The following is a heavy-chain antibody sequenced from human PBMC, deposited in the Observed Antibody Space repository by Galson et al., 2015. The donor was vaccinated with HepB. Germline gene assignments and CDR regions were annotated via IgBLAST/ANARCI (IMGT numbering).Heavy chain of an antibody. CDR3: AREKSKQQLVLGV. J-gene: IGHJ6*02. V-gene: IGHV1-2*06. Sequence: SVKVSCKASGYTFTGYYMHWVRQAPGQGLGWMGRINPNSGGTNYAQKFQGRVTMSRDTSISTAYMELSRLRSDDTAVYYCAREKSKQQLVLGVWGQVTTVTVSS. CDR1: GYTFTGYY. CDR2: INPNSGGT. D-gene: IGHD6-13*01.